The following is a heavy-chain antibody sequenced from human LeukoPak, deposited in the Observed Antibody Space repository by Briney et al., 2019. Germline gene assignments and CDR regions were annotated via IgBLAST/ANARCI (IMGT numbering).Heavy chain of an antibody. J-gene: IGHJ4*02. CDR3: ATASTYDFWSDYPY. V-gene: IGHV3-23*01. CDR1: GFTFSSYA. Sequence: GGSLRLSCAASGFTFSSYAMSWVRQAPGKGLEWVSGISGSGGSTNYAGSVKGRFTISRDNSKNTLYLQMNSLRAEDTAVYYCATASTYDFWSDYPYWGQGTLVTVSS. D-gene: IGHD3-3*01. CDR2: ISGSGGST.